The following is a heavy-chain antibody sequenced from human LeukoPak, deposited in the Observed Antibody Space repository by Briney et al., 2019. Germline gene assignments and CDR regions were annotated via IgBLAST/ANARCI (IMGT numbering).Heavy chain of an antibody. CDR3: ARVLAYYGSGSYTKGF. CDR2: INPNSGGT. D-gene: IGHD3-10*01. V-gene: IGHV1-2*02. CDR1: GYTFTGYY. Sequence: ASVKVSCKASGYTFTGYYMHWVRQAPGQGLEWMGWINPNSGGTNYAQKFQGRVTMTRDTSISTAYMELSRLRSDDTAVYYCARVLAYYGSGSYTKGFWGQGTLVTVSS. J-gene: IGHJ4*02.